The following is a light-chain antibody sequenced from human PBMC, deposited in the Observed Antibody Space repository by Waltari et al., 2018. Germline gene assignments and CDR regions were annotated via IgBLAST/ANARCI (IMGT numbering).Light chain of an antibody. V-gene: IGLV4-69*01. CDR2: VNNDGSH. CDR3: QSWDSGFVV. CDR1: TGHNNNA. J-gene: IGLJ3*02. Sequence: QLVLTQSPSPSASLGASVQLPCTLSTGHNNNAIPWHQQQPGRGPRYLMRVNNDGSHSRGDVIPDRFAGSSSGAERYLTSTSLQAEEEADYYCQSWDSGFVVFGGGTKLTVL.